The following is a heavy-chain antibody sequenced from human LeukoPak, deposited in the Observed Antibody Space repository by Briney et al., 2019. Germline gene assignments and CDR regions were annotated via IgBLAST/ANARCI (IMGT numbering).Heavy chain of an antibody. CDR2: TYYRSKWYN. D-gene: IGHD1-1*01. CDR1: GDSVSSNSAA. CDR3: ARDWRFSHFDY. V-gene: IGHV6-1*01. J-gene: IGHJ4*02. Sequence: SQTLSLTCAISGDSVSSNSAAWNWIRLSPSRGLEWLGRTYYRSKWYNDFAISVKSRITINPDISKNQFSLQLNSVTPEDTAVYYCARDWRFSHFDYWGQGTLVTVSS.